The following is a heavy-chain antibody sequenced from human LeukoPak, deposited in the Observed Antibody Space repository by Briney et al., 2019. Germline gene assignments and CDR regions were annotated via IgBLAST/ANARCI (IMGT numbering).Heavy chain of an antibody. CDR1: GYSFTSYW. V-gene: IGHV5-51*01. CDR3: ARRGAVTASDAFDI. CDR2: VYPGDSDT. J-gene: IGHJ3*02. Sequence: GESLKTSCKGSGYSFTSYWIGWVRQMPGKGLEWMGIVYPGDSDTRYSPSFQGQVTISADKSISTAYLQWSSLEASDTAMYYCARRGAVTASDAFDIWGQGTMVTVSS. D-gene: IGHD6-19*01.